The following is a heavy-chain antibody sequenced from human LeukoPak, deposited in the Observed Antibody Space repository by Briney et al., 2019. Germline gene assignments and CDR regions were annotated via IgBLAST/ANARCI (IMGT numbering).Heavy chain of an antibody. CDR2: INHSGST. V-gene: IGHV4-34*01. Sequence: SETLSLTCAVYGGSFSGYYWSWIRQPPGKGLEWIGEINHSGSTNYNPSLKSRVTISVDTSKNQFSLKLSSVTAADTAVYYCASLDRKTVAGIGYWGQGTLVTVSS. CDR3: ASLDRKTVAGIGY. J-gene: IGHJ4*02. CDR1: GGSFSGYY. D-gene: IGHD6-19*01.